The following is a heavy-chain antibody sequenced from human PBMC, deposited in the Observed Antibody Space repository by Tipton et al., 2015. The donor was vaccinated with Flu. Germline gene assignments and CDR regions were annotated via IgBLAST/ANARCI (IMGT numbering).Heavy chain of an antibody. CDR3: VRLPRYSCGWGRYFDL. J-gene: IGHJ2*01. CDR2: ISTSGST. CDR1: GGSVTSSY. Sequence: TLSLTCTVSGGSVTSSYWSWIRQPAGKGLEWIGRISTSGSTNYNASLESRVTMSRDTSKNEVSLRLNSLTAADTAIYFCVRLPRYSCGWGRYFDLWGRGTLVTVS. D-gene: IGHD6-19*01. V-gene: IGHV4-4*07.